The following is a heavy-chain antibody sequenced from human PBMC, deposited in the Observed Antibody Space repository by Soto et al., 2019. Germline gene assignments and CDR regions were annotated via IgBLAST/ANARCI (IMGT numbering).Heavy chain of an antibody. Sequence: QVHLVESGGGVVQPGTSLRVSCVGSGFTFRSYVMHWVRQAPGKGLEWVALTSYDGSDKYYDDSVRGRFTISRDNSRKTEDLQMDSLRLEDAALYYCARWGTTGGLDVWGQGTLVSVSS. CDR3: ARWGTTGGLDV. CDR1: GFTFRSYV. V-gene: IGHV3-30*19. CDR2: TSYDGSDK. J-gene: IGHJ1*01. D-gene: IGHD3-16*01.